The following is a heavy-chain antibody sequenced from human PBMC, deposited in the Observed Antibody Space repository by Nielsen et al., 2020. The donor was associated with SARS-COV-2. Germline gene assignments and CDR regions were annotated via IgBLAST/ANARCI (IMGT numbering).Heavy chain of an antibody. Sequence: SETLSLPFTVSGASISSGGYFWSWIRQHPGKGLEWIGYIYFTGRTSYNPSLKSRVAMSVDTSKNQFSLDLKSVTAADTAVYYCAREASGYDHYKYGMDVWGLGATVTVAS. D-gene: IGHD5-12*01. CDR2: IYFTGRT. CDR3: AREASGYDHYKYGMDV. V-gene: IGHV4-31*03. CDR1: GASISSGGYF. J-gene: IGHJ6*02.